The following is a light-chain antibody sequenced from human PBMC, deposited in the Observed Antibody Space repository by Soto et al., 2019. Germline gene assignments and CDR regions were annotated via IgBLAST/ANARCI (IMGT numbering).Light chain of an antibody. Sequence: EIVLTQSPDTLSLSPGERATLSCRASQSVSRDYLVWYQQKPGQAPRLLIYGASSRATGIPDRFSGSGSGTDFTLTISRLEPEDFAVYYCQHYGNSPPSVTFGPGTEVDIK. J-gene: IGKJ3*01. CDR3: QHYGNSPPSVT. CDR1: QSVSRDY. CDR2: GAS. V-gene: IGKV3-20*01.